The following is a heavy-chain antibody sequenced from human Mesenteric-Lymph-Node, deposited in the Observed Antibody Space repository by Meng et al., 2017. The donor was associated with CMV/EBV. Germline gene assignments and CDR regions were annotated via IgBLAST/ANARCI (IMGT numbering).Heavy chain of an antibody. Sequence: LTCAVYGGSYSAYNWSWIRPPPGKELEWIGEVNHSGGTNCTPSLKSRVTISVDTSKNQFSLKLSSVTAADTAVYYCARVTRAAGIFGYWGQGTLVTVSS. CDR3: ARVTRAAGIFGY. J-gene: IGHJ4*02. CDR1: GGSYSAYN. CDR2: VNHSGGT. V-gene: IGHV4-34*01. D-gene: IGHD6-13*01.